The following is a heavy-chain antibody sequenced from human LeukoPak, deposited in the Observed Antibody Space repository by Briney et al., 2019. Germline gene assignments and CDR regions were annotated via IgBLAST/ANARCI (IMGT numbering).Heavy chain of an antibody. D-gene: IGHD1-26*01. CDR1: GFTFSSYS. Sequence: GGSLRLSCAASGFTFSSYSMNWVRQAPGKGLEWVSSISSSSSYIYYADSVKGRFTISRDNAKNSLYLQMNSLRAEDTAVYYCASGHSWSYYLFDYWGQGTLVTVSS. V-gene: IGHV3-21*01. J-gene: IGHJ4*02. CDR2: ISSSSSYI. CDR3: ASGHSWSYYLFDY.